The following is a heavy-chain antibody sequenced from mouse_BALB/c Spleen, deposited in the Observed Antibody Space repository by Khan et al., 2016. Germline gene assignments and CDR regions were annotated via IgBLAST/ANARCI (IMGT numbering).Heavy chain of an antibody. CDR2: ISSGGNYT. CDR3: TNGSFAD. CDR1: GFTFSSYA. J-gene: IGHJ3*01. V-gene: IGHV5-9-3*01. D-gene: IGHD1-1*02. Sequence: EVELVESGGGLVKPGGSLKLSCAASGFTFSSYAMSWVRQTPEKRLEWVATISSGGNYTYYPDSVKGRFTISRDNAKNTLYLQMSSLRSEDTAMYYCTNGSFADWGQGTLVTVSA.